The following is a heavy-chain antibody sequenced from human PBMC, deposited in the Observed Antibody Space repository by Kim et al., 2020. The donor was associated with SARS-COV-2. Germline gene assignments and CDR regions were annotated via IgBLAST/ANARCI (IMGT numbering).Heavy chain of an antibody. CDR3: AKAGEPYYDILTGYYNVGYYYHGMGV. D-gene: IGHD3-9*01. Sequence: GGSLRLSCAASGFNFSSYGMHWVRQAPGKGLEWVAVISYDGSNKYYADSVKGRFTISRDNSKNTLYLQMNSLRAEDTAVYYCAKAGEPYYDILTGYYNVGYYYHGMGVCGQGSTVTVSS. CDR1: GFNFSSYG. V-gene: IGHV3-30*18. CDR2: ISYDGSNK. J-gene: IGHJ6*02.